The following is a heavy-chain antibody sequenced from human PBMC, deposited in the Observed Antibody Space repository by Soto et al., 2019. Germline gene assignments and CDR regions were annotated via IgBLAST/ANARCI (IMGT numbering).Heavy chain of an antibody. D-gene: IGHD3-22*01. V-gene: IGHV1-69*13. CDR2: IIPIFGTA. CDR3: ARAPYDSSADFDY. J-gene: IGHJ4*02. CDR1: GGTFSSYA. Sequence: ASVKVSCKASGGTFSSYAISWVRQAPGQGLEWMGGIIPIFGTANYAQKFQGRVTITGDASASTAYMELSSLRSEDTAVYYCARAPYDSSADFDYWGQGTLVTVSS.